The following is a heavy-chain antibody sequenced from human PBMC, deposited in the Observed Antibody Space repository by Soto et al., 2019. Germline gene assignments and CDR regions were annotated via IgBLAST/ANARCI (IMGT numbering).Heavy chain of an antibody. D-gene: IGHD5-12*01. J-gene: IGHJ4*02. Sequence: PGGSLRLSCAASGFPFSSYGMHWVRQAPGKGLEWVAVISYDGSNKYYADSVKGRFTISRDNSKNTLYLQMNSLRAVDTAVYYCANLLGGSGYDWCWGQGTLVTVSS. V-gene: IGHV3-30*18. CDR1: GFPFSSYG. CDR2: ISYDGSNK. CDR3: ANLLGGSGYDWC.